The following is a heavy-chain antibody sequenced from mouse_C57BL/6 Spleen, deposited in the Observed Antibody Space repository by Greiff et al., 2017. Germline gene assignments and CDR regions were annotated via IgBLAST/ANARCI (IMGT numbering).Heavy chain of an antibody. V-gene: IGHV1-82*01. J-gene: IGHJ2*01. Sequence: VMLVESGPELVKPGASVKISCKASGYAFSSSWMNWVKQRPGKGLEWIGRIYPGDGDTNYNGKFKGKATLTADKSSSTAYMQLSSLTSEDSAVYFCAKTPSYYYGSSYDYFDYWGQGTTLTVSS. CDR3: AKTPSYYYGSSYDYFDY. CDR2: IYPGDGDT. CDR1: GYAFSSSW. D-gene: IGHD1-1*01.